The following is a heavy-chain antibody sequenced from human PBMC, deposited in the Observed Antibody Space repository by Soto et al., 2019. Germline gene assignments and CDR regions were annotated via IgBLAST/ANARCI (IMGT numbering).Heavy chain of an antibody. Sequence: SETLSLTCTVSGGSMSSSSYYWGWIRQPPGKGLERIANMYFSGFYSGSTSYNPSLKSRVTISVDTSKNQFSLQVSSVTAADTAVYYCARGFDILTFGFCLDYWGQGTLVTV. CDR2: MYFSGFYSGST. J-gene: IGHJ4*02. V-gene: IGHV4-39*01. CDR3: ARGFDILTFGFCLDY. D-gene: IGHD3-9*01. CDR1: GGSMSSSSYY.